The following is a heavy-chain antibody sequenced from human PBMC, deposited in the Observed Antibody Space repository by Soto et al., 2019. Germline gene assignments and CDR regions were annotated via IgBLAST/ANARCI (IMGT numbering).Heavy chain of an antibody. CDR2: IYYSGSA. J-gene: IGHJ4*02. D-gene: IGHD3-10*01. Sequence: QLQLQESGPGLVKPSETLSLTCTVSGGSINNSSFYWGWVRQPPGKRLEWIGSIYYSGSAYYNPSLNSRLTISVDTSKNQFSLNLSSVTAADTAVYFCARRTLVRGIIPYYFDSWGQGTLVTVSS. V-gene: IGHV4-39*01. CDR1: GGSINNSSFY. CDR3: ARRTLVRGIIPYYFDS.